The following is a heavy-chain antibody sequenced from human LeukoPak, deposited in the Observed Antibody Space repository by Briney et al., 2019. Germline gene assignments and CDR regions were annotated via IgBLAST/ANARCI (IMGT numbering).Heavy chain of an antibody. CDR3: ARDRYPRDIVVVVAVWFDP. J-gene: IGHJ5*02. V-gene: IGHV1-24*01. CDR2: FDPEDGET. D-gene: IGHD2-15*01. Sequence: ASVKVSCKVSGYTLTELSMHWVRQAPGKGLEWMGGFDPEDGETIYAQKFQGRVTMTRDTSTSTVYMELSSLRSEDTAVYYCARDRYPRDIVVVVAVWFDPWGQGTLVTVSS. CDR1: GYTLTELS.